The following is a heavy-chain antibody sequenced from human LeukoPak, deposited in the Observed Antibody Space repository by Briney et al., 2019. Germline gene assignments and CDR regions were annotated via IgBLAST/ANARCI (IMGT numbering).Heavy chain of an antibody. CDR2: ISGSGGST. D-gene: IGHD6-19*01. J-gene: IGHJ4*02. CDR3: AKSNSSGWNYFDY. Sequence: PGGSLRLSCAASGFTFSSYAVSWVRQVPGKGLEWVSAISGSGGSTYYADSVKGRFTISRDNSKNTLYLQMNSLRAEDTAVYYCAKSNSSGWNYFDYWGQGTLVTVSS. CDR1: GFTFSSYA. V-gene: IGHV3-23*01.